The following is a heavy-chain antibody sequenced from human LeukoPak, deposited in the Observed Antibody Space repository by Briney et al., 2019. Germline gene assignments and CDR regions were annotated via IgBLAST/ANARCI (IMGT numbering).Heavy chain of an antibody. D-gene: IGHD3-22*01. CDR3: ARQVRTPVVMFMDV. CDR1: GGSISSSTYN. V-gene: IGHV4-39*01. Sequence: PSETLSLTCTVAGGSISSSTYNWGWIRQPPGKGLEWIGSVYYTGITYYNPSVESRVTISVDTSKNHFSLELNSVTAADTGVYFCARQVRTPVVMFMDVWGKATTVIVSS. J-gene: IGHJ6*03. CDR2: VYYTGIT.